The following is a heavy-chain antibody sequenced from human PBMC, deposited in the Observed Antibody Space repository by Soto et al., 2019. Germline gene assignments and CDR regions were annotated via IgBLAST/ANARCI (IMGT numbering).Heavy chain of an antibody. J-gene: IGHJ4*02. V-gene: IGHV3-30-3*01. CDR3: ARDLRYFDMRY. Sequence: QVQLVESGGGVVQPGRSLRLSCAASGFTFSSYAMHWVRQAPGKGLEWVAVISYDGSNKYYADSVKGRFTISRDNSKNKLYLQMKSLRAEDTAVYYCARDLRYFDMRYWGQGTLVTVSS. D-gene: IGHD3-9*01. CDR2: ISYDGSNK. CDR1: GFTFSSYA.